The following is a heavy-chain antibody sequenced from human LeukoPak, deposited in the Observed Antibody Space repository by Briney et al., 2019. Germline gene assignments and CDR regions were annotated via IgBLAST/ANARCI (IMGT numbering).Heavy chain of an antibody. V-gene: IGHV3-23*01. J-gene: IGHJ4*02. D-gene: IGHD6-19*01. CDR1: GFTFSSYA. Sequence: GGSLRLPCAASGFTFSSYAMSWVRQAPGKGLEWVSAISGSGGSTYYADSVKGRLTISRDNSKNTLYLQMNSLRAEDTAVYYCAKDLRQWLVSYYFDYWGQGTLVTVSS. CDR2: ISGSGGST. CDR3: AKDLRQWLVSYYFDY.